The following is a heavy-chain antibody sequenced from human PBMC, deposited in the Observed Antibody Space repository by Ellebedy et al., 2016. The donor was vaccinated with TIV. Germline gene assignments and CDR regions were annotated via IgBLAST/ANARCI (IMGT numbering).Heavy chain of an antibody. CDR1: GGTFSSYA. Sequence: SVKVSCXASGGTFSSYAISWVRQAPGQGLEWMGRIIPILGIAIYAQKFQGRVTMTEDTSTDTAYMELSSLRSEDTAVYYCARVEWGLLWFGELVGMDVWGQGTTVTVSS. V-gene: IGHV1-69*04. CDR2: IIPILGIA. J-gene: IGHJ6*02. D-gene: IGHD3-10*01. CDR3: ARVEWGLLWFGELVGMDV.